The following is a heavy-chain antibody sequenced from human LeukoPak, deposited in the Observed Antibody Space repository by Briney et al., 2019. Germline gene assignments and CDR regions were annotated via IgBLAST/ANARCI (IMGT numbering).Heavy chain of an antibody. CDR1: GGSMSFYY. J-gene: IGHJ5*02. CDR3: ARGRDYYGSGSHWFDP. CDR2: VYHSAST. V-gene: IGHV4-59*01. D-gene: IGHD3-10*01. Sequence: SETLSLTCTVSGGSMSFYYWSWIRQPPGKGLEWIGFVYHSASTNYNPSLMSRVTIAVESSKNHFSLKLTSVTAADTAVYYCARGRDYYGSGSHWFDPWGQGTLVTVSS.